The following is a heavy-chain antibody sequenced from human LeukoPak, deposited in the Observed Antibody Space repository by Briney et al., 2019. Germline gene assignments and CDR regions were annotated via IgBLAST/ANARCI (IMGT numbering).Heavy chain of an antibody. CDR3: ARLGYYDFWSGYYTKPPDAFDI. D-gene: IGHD3-3*01. CDR2: IYPGDSDT. Sequence: GESLKISCKGSGYSFTSYWIGWVRQMPGKGLEWMGIIYPGDSDTRYSPSFQGQVTISADKSISTAYLQWSSLKASDTAMYYCARLGYYDFWSGYYTKPPDAFDIWGQGTMVTVSS. V-gene: IGHV5-51*01. CDR1: GYSFTSYW. J-gene: IGHJ3*02.